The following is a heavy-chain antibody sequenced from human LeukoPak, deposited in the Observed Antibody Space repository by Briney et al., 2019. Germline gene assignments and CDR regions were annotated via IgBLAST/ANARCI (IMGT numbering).Heavy chain of an antibody. J-gene: IGHJ4*02. Sequence: PGGSLRLSCAASGFTFSSYSMNWVRQAPGKGLEWVSSISSSSSSYIYYADSVKGRFTISRDNAKNSLYLQMNSLRVDDTAVYYCARDRDWNFDYWGQGTLVTVSS. CDR2: ISSSSSSYI. D-gene: IGHD1-1*01. CDR3: ARDRDWNFDY. V-gene: IGHV3-21*01. CDR1: GFTFSSYS.